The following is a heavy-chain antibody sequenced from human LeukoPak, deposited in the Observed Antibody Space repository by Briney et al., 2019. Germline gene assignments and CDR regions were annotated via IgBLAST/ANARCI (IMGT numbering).Heavy chain of an antibody. CDR3: AREYYDYVWGSYRYTGYTFDY. CDR1: GFTFSSYA. D-gene: IGHD3-16*02. Sequence: GGSLRLSCAASGFTFSSYAMPWVRQAPGKGLEWVANIKQDGSEKYYVDSVKGRFTISRDNAKNSLYLQMNSLRAEDTAVYYCAREYYDYVWGSYRYTGYTFDYWGQGTLVTVSS. J-gene: IGHJ4*02. V-gene: IGHV3-7*01. CDR2: IKQDGSEK.